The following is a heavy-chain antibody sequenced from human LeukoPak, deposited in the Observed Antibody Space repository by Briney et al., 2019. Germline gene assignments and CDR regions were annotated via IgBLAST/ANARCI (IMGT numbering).Heavy chain of an antibody. CDR3: AKDLTHYYDSSGYFDH. J-gene: IGHJ4*02. V-gene: IGHV3-9*03. Sequence: GRSLRLSRAASGFTFDDYAMHWVRQAPGKGLEWVSGISWNSGSIGYADSVKGRFTISRDNAKNSLYLQMNSLRAEDMALYYCAKDLTHYYDSSGYFDHWGQGTLVTVSS. CDR1: GFTFDDYA. CDR2: ISWNSGSI. D-gene: IGHD3-22*01.